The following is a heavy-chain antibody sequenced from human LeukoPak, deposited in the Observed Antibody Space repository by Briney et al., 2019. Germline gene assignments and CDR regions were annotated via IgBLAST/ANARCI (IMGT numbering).Heavy chain of an antibody. J-gene: IGHJ4*02. V-gene: IGHV1-18*01. CDR1: GYTFISSG. CDR3: ARVMVRYCSSTSCPEFDY. CDR2: ISGYNGDT. Sequence: ASVKVSCKASGYTFISSGISWVRQAPGQGLEWMGWISGYNGDTNYAQKLQGRVTMTTDSSTSTAYMELRSLRSDDTAVYYCARVMVRYCSSTSCPEFDYWGQGTLVTVSS. D-gene: IGHD2-2*01.